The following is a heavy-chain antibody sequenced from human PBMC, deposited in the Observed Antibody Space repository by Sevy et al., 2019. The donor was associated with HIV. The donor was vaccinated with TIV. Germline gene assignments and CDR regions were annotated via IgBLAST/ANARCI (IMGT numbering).Heavy chain of an antibody. V-gene: IGHV3-21*01. CDR1: GFTFSSYS. D-gene: IGHD6-6*01. Sequence: GGSLRLSCAASGFTFSSYSMNWVRQAPGKGLEWVSSISSSNNYIYYADSLKGRFTISRDNAKNSLYLQMNSLRAEDTAVYYCARDLWEYSSSSKYYFDYLGQGILVTVSS. J-gene: IGHJ4*02. CDR3: ARDLWEYSSSSKYYFDY. CDR2: ISSSNNYI.